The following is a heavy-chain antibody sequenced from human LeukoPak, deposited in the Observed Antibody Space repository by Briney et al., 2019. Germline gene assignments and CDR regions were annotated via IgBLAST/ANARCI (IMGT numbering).Heavy chain of an antibody. J-gene: IGHJ4*02. Sequence: PGGSLRLSCAASGFTFDDYAMHWVRQAPGKGLEWVSGISWNSGSIGYADSVKGRFTISRDNAKNSLYLQMNSLRAEDMAFYYCARSCTAGGRGADYWGQGTLVTVSS. D-gene: IGHD3-16*01. CDR1: GFTFDDYA. CDR2: ISWNSGSI. CDR3: ARSCTAGGRGADY. V-gene: IGHV3-9*03.